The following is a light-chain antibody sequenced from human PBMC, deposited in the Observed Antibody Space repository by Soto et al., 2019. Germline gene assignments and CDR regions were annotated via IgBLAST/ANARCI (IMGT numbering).Light chain of an antibody. CDR2: GAS. CDR1: QSVGSN. Sequence: EIVMTQSPATLSVSPGERATLSCRASQSVGSNLAWYQLKPGQAPRPLIYGASTRATGIPARFSGSGSGTDFTLTISSLEPEDFAVYYCQQRINWPTFGGGTKVEIK. CDR3: QQRINWPT. J-gene: IGKJ4*01. V-gene: IGKV3-15*01.